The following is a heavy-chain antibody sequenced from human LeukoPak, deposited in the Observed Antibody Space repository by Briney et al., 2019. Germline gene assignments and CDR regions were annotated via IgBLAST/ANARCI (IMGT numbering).Heavy chain of an antibody. D-gene: IGHD3-10*01. CDR3: ERRGKYWHFDL. J-gene: IGHJ2*01. CDR1: GFTFSNYY. Sequence: PGGSLRLSCAASGFTFSNYYIHWVRQVPGKGLVWVSHIDSDGSSTRYADSVKGRFTISRDNAKNTLYLQMNSLRAEDTAVYYCERRGKYWHFDLWGRGTLVTVSS. CDR2: IDSDGSST. V-gene: IGHV3-74*01.